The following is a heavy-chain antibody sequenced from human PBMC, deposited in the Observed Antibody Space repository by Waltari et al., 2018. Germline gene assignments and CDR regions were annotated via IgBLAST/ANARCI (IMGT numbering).Heavy chain of an antibody. CDR3: ARDGDSFGSPFNY. CDR2: GYYIGTT. Sequence: QMQLQESGPGLVKPSETLSLICTVSGGSVSSGSHYWSWIRQPPGKGLEWIGYGYYIGTTNYNPALKSRVTISRDTSKNQFSLRLTSVTAADTAMYYCARDGDSFGSPFNYWGQGTRVTVSS. CDR1: GGSVSSGSHY. V-gene: IGHV4-61*01. D-gene: IGHD3-3*01. J-gene: IGHJ4*02.